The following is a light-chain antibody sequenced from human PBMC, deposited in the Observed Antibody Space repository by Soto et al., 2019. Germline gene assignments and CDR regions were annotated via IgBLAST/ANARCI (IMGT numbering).Light chain of an antibody. V-gene: IGKV3-20*01. J-gene: IGKJ4*01. CDR1: QSVSNNY. CDR3: QQYGSPPLT. Sequence: EIVLTQSPGTLSLSPGERATLSCRASQSVSNNYLAWYQQKPGQAPVLLICGASRRATGIPDRFSGSGSGTDFTLTISRLEPEGLAVYSWQQYGSPPLTFGGGTKGEIK. CDR2: GAS.